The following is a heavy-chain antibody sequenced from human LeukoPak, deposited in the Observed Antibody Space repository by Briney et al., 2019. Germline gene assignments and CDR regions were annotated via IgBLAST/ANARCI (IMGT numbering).Heavy chain of an antibody. D-gene: IGHD2-2*01. CDR1: GGSISSSSYY. J-gene: IGHJ4*02. CDR2: IYYSGST. V-gene: IGHV4-39*01. Sequence: KTSETLSLTCTVSGGSISSSSYYWGWIRQPPGKGLEWIGSIYYSGSTYYNPSPKSRVTISVDTSKNQFSLKLSSVTAADTAVYYCASTPYCSSTSCRFDYWGQGTLVTVSS. CDR3: ASTPYCSSTSCRFDY.